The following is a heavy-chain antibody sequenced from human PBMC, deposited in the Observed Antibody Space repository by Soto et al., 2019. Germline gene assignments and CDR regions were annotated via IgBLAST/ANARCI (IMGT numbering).Heavy chain of an antibody. CDR2: IKPDGSEK. J-gene: IGHJ4*02. CDR1: GFTFSTYY. D-gene: IGHD2-15*01. Sequence: GSLRLSCAASGFTFSTYYMNWVRQAPGKGLEWVANIKPDGSEKNYVDSVKGRFTISRDNAKSSLYLQMNSLRAGDTAFYYCARDRGYCSGGTCYSVLDYWGQGILVTVSS. CDR3: ARDRGYCSGGTCYSVLDY. V-gene: IGHV3-7*01.